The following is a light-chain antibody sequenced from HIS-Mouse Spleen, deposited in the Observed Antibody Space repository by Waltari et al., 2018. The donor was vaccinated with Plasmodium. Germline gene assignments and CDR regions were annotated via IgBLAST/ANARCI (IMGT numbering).Light chain of an antibody. J-gene: IGLJ2*01. CDR1: SRDVGGYNY. Sequence: QSALTQPRSVSGSPGPSVTISCTGTSRDVGGYNYVPWYQQPPGKAPKLMIYDVSKRPSGVPDRFSGSKSGNTASLTISGLQAEDEADYYCCSYAGSYTWVFGGGTKLTVL. CDR3: CSYAGSYTWV. CDR2: DVS. V-gene: IGLV2-11*01.